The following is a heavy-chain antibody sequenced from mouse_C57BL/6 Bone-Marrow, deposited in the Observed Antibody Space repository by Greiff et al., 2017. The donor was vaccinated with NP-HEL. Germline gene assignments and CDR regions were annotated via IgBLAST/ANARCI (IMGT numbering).Heavy chain of an antibody. CDR2: ISNGGGST. Sequence: DVKLVESGGGLVQPGGSLKLSCAASGFTFSDYYMYWVRQTPEKRLEWVAYISNGGGSTYYPDTVKGRFTISRDNAKNTLYLQMSRLQSEDTARYYCARSGTTDGYWYFDVWGTGTTVTVSS. V-gene: IGHV5-12*01. CDR1: GFTFSDYY. D-gene: IGHD1-1*01. J-gene: IGHJ1*03. CDR3: ARSGTTDGYWYFDV.